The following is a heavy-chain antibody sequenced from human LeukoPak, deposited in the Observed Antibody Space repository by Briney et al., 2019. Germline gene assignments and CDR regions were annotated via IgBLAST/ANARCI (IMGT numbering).Heavy chain of an antibody. V-gene: IGHV5-51*01. D-gene: IGHD3-10*01. Sequence: GEFLKISCKGSGYSFTNYWIGWVRQGPGKGLEWMGIFYPGDSDTRYSPSFQGQVNISADKSISTAYLKWSSLKASDTAMYYCARLSYYYGSGSYYNSRLDYWGQGTLVTVSS. CDR3: ARLSYYYGSGSYYNSRLDY. CDR1: GYSFTNYW. J-gene: IGHJ4*02. CDR2: FYPGDSDT.